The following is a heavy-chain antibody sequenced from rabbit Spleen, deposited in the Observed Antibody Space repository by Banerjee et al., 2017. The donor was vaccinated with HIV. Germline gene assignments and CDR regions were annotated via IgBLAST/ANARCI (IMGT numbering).Heavy chain of an antibody. CDR2: INAVSSGST. D-gene: IGHD2-1*01. CDR1: GFSFSNKAV. V-gene: IGHV1S45*01. CDR3: ARGSATMTMVITGFYLGL. J-gene: IGHJ4*01. Sequence: QEQLVESGGGLVKPEGSLKLSCTASGFSFSNKAVMCWVRQAPGKGLQWIACINAVSSGSTYYASWAKGRFTISKTSSTTVTLQMTSLTAADTATYFCARGSATMTMVITGFYLGLWGQGTLVTVS.